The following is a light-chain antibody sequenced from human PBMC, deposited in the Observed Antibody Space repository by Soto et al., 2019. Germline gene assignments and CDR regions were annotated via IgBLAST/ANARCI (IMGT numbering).Light chain of an antibody. J-gene: IGKJ4*01. CDR3: QQRSNWPFT. V-gene: IGKV3-11*01. Sequence: EIVLTQSPATLSLSPGERATLSCRASRSVNSYLAWYQQKPGQAPRLLIYDASNRATGIPARFSGSGSGTDFTLTISSLEPEDFAFYYCQQRSNWPFTFGGGTKVEIK. CDR2: DAS. CDR1: RSVNSY.